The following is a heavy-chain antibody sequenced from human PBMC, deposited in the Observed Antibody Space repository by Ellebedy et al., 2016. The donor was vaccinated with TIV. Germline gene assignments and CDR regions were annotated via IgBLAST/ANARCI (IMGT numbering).Heavy chain of an antibody. CDR1: GGSISSYY. CDR3: ARFVDSGDKLDY. CDR2: LYYSGST. Sequence: SETLSLXXTVSGGSISSYYWGWIRQPPGKGLEWIGYLYYSGSTSYNPSLKSRVTISLHTSKNQFSLKLSSVTAADTAVYYCARFVDSGDKLDYWGQGTLVTVSS. D-gene: IGHD4-17*01. J-gene: IGHJ4*02. V-gene: IGHV4-59*01.